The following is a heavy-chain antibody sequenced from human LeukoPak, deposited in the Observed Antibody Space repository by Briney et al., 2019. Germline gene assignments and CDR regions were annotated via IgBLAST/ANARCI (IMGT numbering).Heavy chain of an antibody. D-gene: IGHD1-26*01. J-gene: IGHJ5*02. CDR3: ARDIVGATNWFDP. CDR1: GGSISTYY. V-gene: IGHV4-59*12. Sequence: SETLSLTCTVSGGSISTYYWSWIRQPPGKGLEWIGYIYYSGSTNYNPSLKSRVTISVDTSKNQFSLKLSSVTAADTAVYYCARDIVGATNWFDPWGQGTLVTVSS. CDR2: IYYSGST.